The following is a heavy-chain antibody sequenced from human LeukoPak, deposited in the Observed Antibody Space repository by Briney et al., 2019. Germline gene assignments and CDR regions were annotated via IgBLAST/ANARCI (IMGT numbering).Heavy chain of an antibody. V-gene: IGHV4-39*01. CDR1: GDSISSNNYY. D-gene: IGHD6-19*01. Sequence: SETLSLTCTVSGDSISSNNYYWGWIRQPPGKGLEWIGNVYYSGTTYYNPSLKRRVNISDDTSKHQFSLTLTSVTAADTAVYYCATASGWSYYFDSWGQGTLVTVSS. CDR2: VYYSGTT. CDR3: ATASGWSYYFDS. J-gene: IGHJ4*02.